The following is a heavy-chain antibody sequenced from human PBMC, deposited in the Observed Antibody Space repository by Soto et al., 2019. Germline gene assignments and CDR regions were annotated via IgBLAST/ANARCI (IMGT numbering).Heavy chain of an antibody. J-gene: IGHJ6*02. Sequence: AGGSLRLSCAASGFTFSSYGMHWVRQAPGKGLEWVAVISYDGSNKYYADSVKGRFTISRDNSKNTLYLQMNSLRAEDTAVYYCAKAAATLPPTTPAFYYYGMDVWGQGTTVTVYS. CDR1: GFTFSSYG. CDR3: AKAAATLPPTTPAFYYYGMDV. D-gene: IGHD2-15*01. CDR2: ISYDGSNK. V-gene: IGHV3-30*18.